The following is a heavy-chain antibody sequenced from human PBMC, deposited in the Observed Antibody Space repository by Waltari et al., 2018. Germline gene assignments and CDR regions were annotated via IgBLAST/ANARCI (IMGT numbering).Heavy chain of an antibody. CDR1: GFTFSSYN. J-gene: IGHJ4*02. CDR3: ARDHEYGGKADY. V-gene: IGHV3-21*01. D-gene: IGHD4-17*01. Sequence: EVQLVESGEGVVKPGGSLRLSCAASGFTFSSYNMNWVRQAPGKGLEWFSIISYSSSYIYYADSVKGRFTVSRDNAKNSLYLQMNSLRAEDTAVYYCARDHEYGGKADYWGQGTLVTVSS. CDR2: ISYSSSYI.